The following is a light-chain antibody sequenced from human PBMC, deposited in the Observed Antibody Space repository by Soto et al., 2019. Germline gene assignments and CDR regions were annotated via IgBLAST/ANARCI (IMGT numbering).Light chain of an antibody. Sequence: ESVLTQSPGTMSLSPGERATLSCRASQSVSSNYLAWYQQKPGQAPRLLIYRVSTRATGIPDRFSGSGSGTDFTLTISRLESDDSAVYYCQQYGSSPTWTFGQGTKVEIK. V-gene: IGKV3-20*01. J-gene: IGKJ1*01. CDR1: QSVSSNY. CDR2: RVS. CDR3: QQYGSSPTWT.